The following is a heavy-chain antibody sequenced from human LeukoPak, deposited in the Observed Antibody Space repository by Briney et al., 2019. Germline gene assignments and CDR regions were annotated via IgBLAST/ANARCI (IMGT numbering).Heavy chain of an antibody. V-gene: IGHV3-30*18. D-gene: IGHD3-3*01. CDR2: ISYDGSNK. CDR3: AKDYRPHDFWSGLVDY. CDR1: GFTFSNYG. Sequence: GGSLRLSCAAAGFTFSNYGMHWVRQAPGKGLEWVTLISYDGSNKYYADSVKGRFTISRDNSKNTLYLQMNSLRAEDTAVYYCAKDYRPHDFWSGLVDYWGQGTLVTVSS. J-gene: IGHJ4*02.